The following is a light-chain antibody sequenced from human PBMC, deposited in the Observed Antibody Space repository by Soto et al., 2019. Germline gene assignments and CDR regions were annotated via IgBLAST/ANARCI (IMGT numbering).Light chain of an antibody. CDR2: GAS. J-gene: IGKJ1*01. V-gene: IGKV1-39*01. Sequence: IQMTQSPSSLSASVGDRVNFTCRASQNIWTYVNWYQVKPGKTPDLLIYGASNLQDGVPSRFSGSGSGTDFTLIISSLQPEDFATYYCQQSYIAPRVFGQGTKVDVK. CDR3: QQSYIAPRV. CDR1: QNIWTY.